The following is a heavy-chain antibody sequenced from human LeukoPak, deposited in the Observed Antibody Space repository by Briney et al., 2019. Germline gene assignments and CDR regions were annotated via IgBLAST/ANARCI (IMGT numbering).Heavy chain of an antibody. Sequence: SQTLSLTCAISGDSVSSNSATWHWIRQSPSRGLEWLGRTYYRSKWYNDYAVSVKSRITMNPDTSNNQFSLQLNSVTPEDTAVYYCARVRTPFTRTDAFDIWGQGTMVTVSS. D-gene: IGHD3-10*01. CDR1: GDSVSSNSAT. V-gene: IGHV6-1*01. CDR2: TYYRSKWYN. CDR3: ARVRTPFTRTDAFDI. J-gene: IGHJ3*02.